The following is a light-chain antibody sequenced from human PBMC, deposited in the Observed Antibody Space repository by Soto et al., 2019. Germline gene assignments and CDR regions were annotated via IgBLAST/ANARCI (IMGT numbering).Light chain of an antibody. CDR2: RAS. CDR1: QSVSSN. Sequence: EIVMTQSPATLSVSPGERATLSCRASQSVSSNLAWYQQKPGQAPRLLIFRASQRASGIPDRFRGSGSGTDFTLTITRLEPEDFAVYYCQQYTNAPRTFGQGTKVEIK. J-gene: IGKJ1*01. CDR3: QQYTNAPRT. V-gene: IGKV3D-15*02.